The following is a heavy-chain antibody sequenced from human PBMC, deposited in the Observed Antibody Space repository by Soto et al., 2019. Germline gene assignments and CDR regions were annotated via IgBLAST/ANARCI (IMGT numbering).Heavy chain of an antibody. D-gene: IGHD6-19*01. Sequence: SLRLSCAASGFTFSSYSMNWVRQAPGKGLEWVSYISSSSSTIYYADSVKGRFTISRDNAKNSLYLQMNSLRDEDTAVYYCARDVLAVAGNNWFDPWGQGTLVTVSS. V-gene: IGHV3-48*02. CDR3: ARDVLAVAGNNWFDP. CDR2: ISSSSSTI. CDR1: GFTFSSYS. J-gene: IGHJ5*02.